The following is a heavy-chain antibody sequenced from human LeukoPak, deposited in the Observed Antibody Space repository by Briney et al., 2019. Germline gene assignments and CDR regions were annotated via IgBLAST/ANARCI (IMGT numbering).Heavy chain of an antibody. CDR2: ISGSGGST. V-gene: IGHV3-23*01. J-gene: IGHJ3*02. CDR1: GSTFSSYA. D-gene: IGHD4-23*01. Sequence: VGSLRLSCAASGSTFSSYAMSWVRQAPGKGPEWVSAISGSGGSTYYADSVNGRFTISRDTSKNTLYLQMNNLRAEDPAVYYCAGGNRRMVDAFDIWGQGTMVTVSS. CDR3: AGGNRRMVDAFDI.